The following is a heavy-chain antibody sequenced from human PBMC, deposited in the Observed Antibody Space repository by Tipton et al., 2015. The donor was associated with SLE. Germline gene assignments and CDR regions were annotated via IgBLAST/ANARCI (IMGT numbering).Heavy chain of an antibody. D-gene: IGHD3-9*01. J-gene: IGHJ4*02. CDR3: AREDILTGAIDY. V-gene: IGHV5-51*03. CDR2: IFPDDAET. Sequence: QLVQSGTEVKKPGESLKISCKGSGYDFDTYWIGWVRQMPGKGLEWMGIIFPDDAETRYSPFFQGQVTILVDKSISTAYLQWSSLKASDTAMYFCAREDILTGAIDYWGQGTVVTVSS. CDR1: GYDFDTYW.